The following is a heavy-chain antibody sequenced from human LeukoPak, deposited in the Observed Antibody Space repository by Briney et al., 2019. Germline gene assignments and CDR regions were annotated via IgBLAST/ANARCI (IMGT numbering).Heavy chain of an antibody. J-gene: IGHJ6*03. CDR2: VSSSGGTI. CDR1: GFTFSTYT. D-gene: IGHD2-2*01. Sequence: KSGGSLRLSCAASGFTFSTYTMNWVRQAPGKGLEWVSYVSSSGGTIYYADSVKGRFTISRDNAKNSLYLQMNSLRAEDTAVYYCARVGTTNYYFYYMDVWGKGTTVTVSS. CDR3: ARVGTTNYYFYYMDV. V-gene: IGHV3-48*04.